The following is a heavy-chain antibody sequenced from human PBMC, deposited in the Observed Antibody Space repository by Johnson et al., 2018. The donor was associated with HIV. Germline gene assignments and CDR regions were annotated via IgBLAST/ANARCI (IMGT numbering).Heavy chain of an antibody. V-gene: IGHV3-64*01. CDR3: ARDVASVYGSGDHAFDI. D-gene: IGHD3-10*01. CDR1: GFTVSSNY. CDR2: ISSNGGST. J-gene: IGHJ3*02. Sequence: VQLVESGGGLIQPGGSLRLSCAASGFTVSSNYMSWVRQAPGKGLQYVSAISSNGGSTYYANSVKGRFTISRDNSRNTLYLQMGRLRVEDMAVYYCARDVASVYGSGDHAFDIWGQGTMVTVSS.